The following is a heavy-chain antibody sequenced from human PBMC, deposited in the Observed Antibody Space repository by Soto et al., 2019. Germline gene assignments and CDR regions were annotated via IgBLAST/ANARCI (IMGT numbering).Heavy chain of an antibody. D-gene: IGHD3-3*01. J-gene: IGHJ5*02. Sequence: GGSLRLSCAASGFTVSSNYMSWVRQAPGKGLEWVSVIYSGGSTYYADFVKGRFTISRDNSKNTLYLLKNSLGAEDTAVYYCARDSPRGRFWSGYPGWFDPWGQGTLVTVSS. CDR2: IYSGGST. V-gene: IGHV3-66*01. CDR1: GFTVSSNY. CDR3: ARDSPRGRFWSGYPGWFDP.